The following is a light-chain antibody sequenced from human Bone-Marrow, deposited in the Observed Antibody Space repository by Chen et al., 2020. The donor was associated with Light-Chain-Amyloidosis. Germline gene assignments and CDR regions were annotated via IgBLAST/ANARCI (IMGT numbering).Light chain of an antibody. CDR2: DVT. V-gene: IGLV2-14*01. Sequence: QSAPTQPASVSGSPGQSITISCTGTSSDVGGDNHVSWYQQHPDNAPKLMIYDVTNRPSWVPGRFSGYKSDNTASLTISGLQTEDEADYFCSSYTITNTLVFGSGTRVTVL. J-gene: IGLJ1*01. CDR1: SSDVGGDNH. CDR3: SSYTITNTLV.